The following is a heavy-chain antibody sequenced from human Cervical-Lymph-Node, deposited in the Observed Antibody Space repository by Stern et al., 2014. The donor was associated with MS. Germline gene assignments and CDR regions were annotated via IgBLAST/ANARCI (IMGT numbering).Heavy chain of an antibody. J-gene: IGHJ5*02. CDR2: IIPIFGTS. Sequence: QVQLVQSGAEVKKPGSSVKVSCKASGGTFSTYAFSWVRQAPGQGLEWMGGIIPIFGTSNYAQKFQGRVTITADESTSTAYMELSSLRSDDTAVYYCASGVTSFGVVSWFDPWGQGTRVTVSS. CDR3: ASGVTSFGVVSWFDP. CDR1: GGTFSTYA. D-gene: IGHD3-3*01. V-gene: IGHV1-69*01.